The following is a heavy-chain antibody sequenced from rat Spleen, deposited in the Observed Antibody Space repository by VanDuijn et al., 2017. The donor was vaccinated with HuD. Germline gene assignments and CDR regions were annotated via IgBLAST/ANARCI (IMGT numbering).Heavy chain of an antibody. J-gene: IGHJ2*01. CDR1: GFTFSDYY. V-gene: IGHV5-7*01. CDR2: ISYDGGST. D-gene: IGHD1-11*01. Sequence: EVQLVESGGGLVQPGRSLKLSCAASGFTFSDYYMAWVRQAPTKGLEWVASISYDGGSTYYPDSVKGRFTISRDNAKSTLYLQMDSLRSEDTATYYCARHRRTTEAIVSWDYFDYWGQGVMVTVSS. CDR3: ARHRRTTEAIVSWDYFDY.